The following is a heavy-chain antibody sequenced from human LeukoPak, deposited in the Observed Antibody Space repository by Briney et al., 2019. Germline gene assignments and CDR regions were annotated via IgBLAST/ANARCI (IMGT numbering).Heavy chain of an antibody. D-gene: IGHD2-15*01. CDR1: GASVSSNNYY. CDR2: VSYTGIP. Sequence: SETLSLTCTVSGASVSSNNYYWSWIRQPPGEGLEWIGYVSYTGIPTYNPSLKSRVTISLDTSKSQFSLQLSSVTAADTAVYYCARGRVAATYFDYWGQGTLVTVSS. J-gene: IGHJ4*02. CDR3: ARGRVAATYFDY. V-gene: IGHV4-61*01.